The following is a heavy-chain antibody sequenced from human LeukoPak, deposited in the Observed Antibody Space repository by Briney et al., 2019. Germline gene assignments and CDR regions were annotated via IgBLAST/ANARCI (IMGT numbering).Heavy chain of an antibody. J-gene: IGHJ5*02. V-gene: IGHV4-59*01. CDR3: ARDHYGWFDP. D-gene: IGHD3-10*01. Sequence: SETLSLTCTVSGGSIYDYYWSWIRQPPGKGLEWIGYIYHSGSTNYNPSLKSRVTISVDMSKNQFSLKLSSVTAADTAVYYCARDHYGWFDPWGQGTLVTVSS. CDR1: GGSIYDYY. CDR2: IYHSGST.